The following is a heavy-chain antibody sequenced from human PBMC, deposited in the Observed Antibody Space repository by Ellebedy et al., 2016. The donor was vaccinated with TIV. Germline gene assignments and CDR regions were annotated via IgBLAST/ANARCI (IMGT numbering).Heavy chain of an antibody. CDR2: IIPILGIA. CDR1: GGTFSSYA. Sequence: SVKVSXXASGGTFSSYAISWVRQAPGQGLEWMGRIIPILGIANYAQKFQGRVTITADKSTSTAYMELSSLRSEDTAVYYCARGRGYSYGQFDYWGQGTLVTVSS. J-gene: IGHJ4*02. D-gene: IGHD5-18*01. CDR3: ARGRGYSYGQFDY. V-gene: IGHV1-69*04.